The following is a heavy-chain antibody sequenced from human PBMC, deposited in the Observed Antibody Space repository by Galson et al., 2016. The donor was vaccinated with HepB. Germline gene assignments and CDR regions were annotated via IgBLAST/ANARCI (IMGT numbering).Heavy chain of an antibody. J-gene: IGHJ2*01. D-gene: IGHD4/OR15-4a*01. Sequence: QSGAEVKKPGESLKISCKGSGYSFTSYWIVWVRQMPGKGLEWTGTIYPGDSDTRYSPSFQGQVTISADKSISTAYLQWNSLKASDTAMYYCARLSVLWYFDLWGRGTLVTVSS. V-gene: IGHV5-51*01. CDR2: IYPGDSDT. CDR3: ARLSVLWYFDL. CDR1: GYSFTSYW.